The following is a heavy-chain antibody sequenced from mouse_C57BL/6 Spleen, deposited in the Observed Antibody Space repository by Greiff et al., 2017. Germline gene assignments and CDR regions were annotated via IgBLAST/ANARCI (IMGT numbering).Heavy chain of an antibody. CDR2: IYPRSGNT. D-gene: IGHD1-1*01. CDR1: GYTFTSYG. CDR3: ARSITTVVVTWYFDV. J-gene: IGHJ1*03. V-gene: IGHV1-81*01. Sequence: VQLQQSGAELARPGASVKLSCKASGYTFTSYGISWVKQRTGQGLEWIGEIYPRSGNTYYNEKFKGKATLTADKSSSTAYMELHSLTSEDSAVYFCARSITTVVVTWYFDVWGTGTTVTVSS.